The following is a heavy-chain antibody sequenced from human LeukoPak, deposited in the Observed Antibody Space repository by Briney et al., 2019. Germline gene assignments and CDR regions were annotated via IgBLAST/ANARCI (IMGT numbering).Heavy chain of an antibody. Sequence: SETLSLTCTVSGYSISSGYYWGWIRQPPGKGLEWIGSIYHSGSTYYNPSLKSRATISVDTSKNQFSLKLSSVTAADTAVYYCARGGIFKFTSRGGDAFDIWGQGTMVTVSS. V-gene: IGHV4-38-2*02. D-gene: IGHD3-10*01. CDR2: IYHSGST. CDR3: ARGGIFKFTSRGGDAFDI. CDR1: GYSISSGYY. J-gene: IGHJ3*02.